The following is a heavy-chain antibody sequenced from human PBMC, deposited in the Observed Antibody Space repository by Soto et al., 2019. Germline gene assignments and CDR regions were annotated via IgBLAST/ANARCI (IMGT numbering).Heavy chain of an antibody. D-gene: IGHD1-26*01. CDR3: VREIYGPGMTEISPDY. Sequence: GGSLRLSCAASGFTFSSYGMHWFRQAPGKGLEWVAVIWYDGSNKYYADSVKGRFTISRDNSKNTLYLQMNSLRAEDTAVYYYVREIYGPGMTEISPDYWGQGTLVNVSS. J-gene: IGHJ4*02. CDR1: GFTFSSYG. V-gene: IGHV3-33*01. CDR2: IWYDGSNK.